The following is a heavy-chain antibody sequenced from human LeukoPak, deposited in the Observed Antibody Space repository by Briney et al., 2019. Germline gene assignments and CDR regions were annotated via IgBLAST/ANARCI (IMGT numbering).Heavy chain of an antibody. V-gene: IGHV1-69*02. D-gene: IGHD3-3*01. CDR2: IIPILGIA. J-gene: IGHJ4*02. CDR3: ARGTTIFGVVIIASY. Sequence: GASVKVSCKASGGTFSSYTISWVRQAPGQGLEWMGRIIPILGIANYAQKFQGRVTITADKSTSPAYMELSSLSSGDTAVYYCARGTTIFGVVIIASYWGQGTLVTVSS. CDR1: GGTFSSYT.